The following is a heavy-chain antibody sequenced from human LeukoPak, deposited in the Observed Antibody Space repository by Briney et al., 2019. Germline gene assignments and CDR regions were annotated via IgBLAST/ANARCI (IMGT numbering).Heavy chain of an antibody. CDR1: GFTFSSYA. CDR3: AKVTAVAGIMLGSFDY. Sequence: PGGSLRLSCAASGFTFSSYAMSWVRQAPGKGLEWVSAISGSGGSTYYADSVKGRFTISRDNSKNTLYLQMNSLRAEDTAVYYCAKVTAVAGIMLGSFDYWGRGTLVTVSS. D-gene: IGHD6-19*01. J-gene: IGHJ4*02. CDR2: ISGSGGST. V-gene: IGHV3-23*01.